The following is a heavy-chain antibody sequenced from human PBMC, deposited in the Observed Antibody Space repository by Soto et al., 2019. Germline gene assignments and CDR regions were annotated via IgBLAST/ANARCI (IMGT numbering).Heavy chain of an antibody. CDR3: ARLNGYCISTNCHAYYGMDV. CDR1: GGFVSSSSYS. CDR2: MYSSENT. Sequence: SETLSLTCSVSGGFVSSSSYSWGWIRQSPGKGLEWIGTMYSSENTYYNPSLLSRVTISVDTSKNEFSLRLSSVTAADTAVYYCARLNGYCISTNCHAYYGMDVWGQGTTVTVS. J-gene: IGHJ6*02. D-gene: IGHD2-2*03. V-gene: IGHV4-39*01.